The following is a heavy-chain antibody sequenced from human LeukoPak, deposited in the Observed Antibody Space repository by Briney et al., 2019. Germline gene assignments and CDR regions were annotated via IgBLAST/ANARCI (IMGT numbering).Heavy chain of an antibody. CDR2: INTNTGNP. D-gene: IGHD3-10*01. CDR1: GYTFTSYA. Sequence: ASVKASCKASGYTFTSYAMNWVRQAPGQGLEWMGWINTNTGNPTYAQGFTGRFVFSLDTSVSTAYLQISSLKAEDTAVYYCARGFVVRGVIRRLHFDYWGQGTLVTVSS. V-gene: IGHV7-4-1*02. CDR3: ARGFVVRGVIRRLHFDY. J-gene: IGHJ4*02.